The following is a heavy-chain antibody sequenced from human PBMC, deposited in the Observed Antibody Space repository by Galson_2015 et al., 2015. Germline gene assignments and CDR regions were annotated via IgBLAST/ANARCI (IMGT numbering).Heavy chain of an antibody. J-gene: IGHJ4*02. CDR3: AKGVAGGGLDY. CDR2: ISGSGGTT. D-gene: IGHD3-16*01. V-gene: IGHV3-23*01. Sequence: SLRLSCAASGFASRSSAMNWVRQAPGKGLEWVSTISGSGGTTYYADSVKGRFTISRDNSKNTLYLQTDSLRAEDSALYYCAKGVAGGGLDYWGQGTLVTVSS. CDR1: GFASRSSA.